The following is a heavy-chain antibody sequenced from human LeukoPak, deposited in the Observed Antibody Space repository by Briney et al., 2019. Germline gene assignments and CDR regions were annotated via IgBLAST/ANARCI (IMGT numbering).Heavy chain of an antibody. CDR2: ISVYSSNT. Sequence: ASVKVSCKASGYTFTSYAISWVRQAPGQGLEWIGWISVYSSNTHYAQKFQGRVTMTRDTSISTAYMELSRLRSDDTAVYYCARGQDELMAYWGQGTLVTVSS. D-gene: IGHD5-24*01. J-gene: IGHJ4*02. CDR1: GYTFTSYA. V-gene: IGHV1-18*01. CDR3: ARGQDELMAY.